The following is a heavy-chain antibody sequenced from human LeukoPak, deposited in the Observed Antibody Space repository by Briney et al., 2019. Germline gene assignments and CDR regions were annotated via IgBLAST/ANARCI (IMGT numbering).Heavy chain of an antibody. D-gene: IGHD3-22*01. Sequence: GGSLRLSCAASGFTFSSYAMHWVRQAPGKGREWVAVISYDGSNKYYADSVKGRFTISRDNSKNTLYLQMNSLRAEDTAVYYCARGVEGYYDSSGYPPSPTYYFDYWGQGTLVTVSS. J-gene: IGHJ4*02. CDR3: ARGVEGYYDSSGYPPSPTYYFDY. CDR2: ISYDGSNK. V-gene: IGHV3-30*04. CDR1: GFTFSSYA.